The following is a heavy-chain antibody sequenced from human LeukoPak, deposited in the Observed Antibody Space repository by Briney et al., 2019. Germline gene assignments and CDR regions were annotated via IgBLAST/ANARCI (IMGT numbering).Heavy chain of an antibody. Sequence: PGGSLRLSCAASGFTFSSYEMNWVRQAPGKGLEWVAYISSSGSPIYYADSVKGRFSISRDNAKNSPYLQMNSLRAEDTAGYYCAGGMVTPFDYWGQGTLVTVTS. CDR1: GFTFSSYE. CDR3: AGGMVTPFDY. V-gene: IGHV3-48*03. J-gene: IGHJ4*02. CDR2: ISSSGSPI. D-gene: IGHD4-23*01.